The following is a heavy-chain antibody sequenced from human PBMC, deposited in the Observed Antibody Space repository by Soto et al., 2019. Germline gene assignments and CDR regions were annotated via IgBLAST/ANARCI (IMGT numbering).Heavy chain of an antibody. CDR2: IWCSGGNT. Sequence: GGSLRLSCAASGFTLSSYAMHWVRQAPGKGLEWVAVIWCSGGNTYYADSVKGRFTISRDNSKNTLYLQMNSLRAEDTAVYYCAKVIVGQPLYYYFDYWGQGTLVTVSS. CDR3: AKVIVGQPLYYYFDY. J-gene: IGHJ4*02. CDR1: GFTLSSYA. V-gene: IGHV3-33*06. D-gene: IGHD2-2*02.